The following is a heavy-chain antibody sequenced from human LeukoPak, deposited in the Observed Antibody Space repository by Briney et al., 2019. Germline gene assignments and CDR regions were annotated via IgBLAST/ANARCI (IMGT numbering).Heavy chain of an antibody. CDR2: IKQDGSET. CDR3: ARDDGCRSVDY. D-gene: IGHD1-14*01. Sequence: SGGSLRLSCAASGFTFSTYWMSWVRQAPEKGLEWVANIKQDGSETYYVDSVKGRFTISRDNAKNSLYLQMNSLRAEDTAVYYCARDDGCRSVDYWGQGTLVTVSS. J-gene: IGHJ4*02. CDR1: GFTFSTYW. V-gene: IGHV3-7*04.